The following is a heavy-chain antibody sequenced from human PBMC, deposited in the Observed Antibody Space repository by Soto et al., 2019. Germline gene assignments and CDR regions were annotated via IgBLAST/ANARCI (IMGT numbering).Heavy chain of an antibody. CDR1: GGSISSSSYY. V-gene: IGHV4-39*07. CDR3: ARVSRGIYNWFDP. D-gene: IGHD3-16*01. J-gene: IGHJ5*02. CDR2: INHSGST. Sequence: PSETLSLTCTVSGGSISSSSYYWSWIRQPPGKGLEWIGEINHSGSTNYNPSLKSRVTISVDTSKNQFSLKLSSVTAADTAVYYCARVSRGIYNWFDPWGQGTLVTVSS.